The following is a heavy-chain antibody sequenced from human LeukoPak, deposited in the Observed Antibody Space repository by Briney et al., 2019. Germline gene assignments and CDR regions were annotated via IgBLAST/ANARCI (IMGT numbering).Heavy chain of an antibody. V-gene: IGHV3-11*06. CDR3: ARDLVVRTVMLSYFDY. D-gene: IGHD3-10*01. CDR2: ISNSASYT. Sequence: GGSLRLSCAASGFRFSDNYMSWIRQAPGKGLEWVSYISNSASYTNYPDSVKGRFTISRDNAKNSLHLQMNSLRDEDTAVYYCARDLVVRTVMLSYFDYWGQGTLVTVSS. CDR1: GFRFSDNY. J-gene: IGHJ4*02.